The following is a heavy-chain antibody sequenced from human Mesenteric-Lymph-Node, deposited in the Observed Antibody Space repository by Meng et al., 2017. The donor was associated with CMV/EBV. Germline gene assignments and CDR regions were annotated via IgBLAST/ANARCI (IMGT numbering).Heavy chain of an antibody. J-gene: IGHJ4*02. Sequence: GSLRLSCAVYGGSSSAYFWSWIRQPPGKGLEWVGEINHSGSTDYNPSLKSRVTISVDTSKNEFSLKLSSVTAADTAVYYCARDPTWGQGTLVTVSS. CDR1: GGSSSAYF. V-gene: IGHV4-34*01. CDR3: ARDPT. CDR2: INHSGST.